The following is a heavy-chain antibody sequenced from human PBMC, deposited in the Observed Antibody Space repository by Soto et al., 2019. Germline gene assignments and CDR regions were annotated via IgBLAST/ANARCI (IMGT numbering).Heavy chain of an antibody. CDR1: GFTFDDYA. D-gene: IGHD3-3*01. CDR3: TKSWRLYYMDV. CDR2: ITWNSGTI. Sequence: EVQLVESGGGLVHTGRSQRLSCAASGFTFDDYAMHWVTQAPGRGLEWVSRITWNSGTIDYSDSVKGRFTISRDNAKNSLYLQMNSLRAEDPALYYCTKSWRLYYMDVWGKGTTVTVSS. V-gene: IGHV3-9*01. J-gene: IGHJ6*03.